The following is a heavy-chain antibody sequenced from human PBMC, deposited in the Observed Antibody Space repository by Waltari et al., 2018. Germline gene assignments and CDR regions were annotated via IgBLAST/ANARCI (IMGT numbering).Heavy chain of an antibody. J-gene: IGHJ4*02. CDR3: ARRFDS. V-gene: IGHV3-48*03. CDR1: GFTFNSYG. Sequence: EVQLVESGGGLVQHGGSLSISCAASGFTFNSYGMNWVRQAPGKGLEWISYISGSGTTIYYADSVKGRFTISRDDAENSLYLQMNSLRAEDTALYYCARRFDSWGQGTRVTVSS. CDR2: ISGSGTTI.